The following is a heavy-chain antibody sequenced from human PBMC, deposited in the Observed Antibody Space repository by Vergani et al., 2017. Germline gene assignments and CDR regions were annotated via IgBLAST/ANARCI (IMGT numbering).Heavy chain of an antibody. Sequence: QVQLVESGGGVVQPGRSLRLSCAASGFTFSSYGMHWVRQAPGKGLEWVAVISYDGSNKYYADSVKGRFTISRDNSKNTLYLQMNSLRAEDTAVYYCASPQWGYWGQGTLVTVSS. CDR3: ASPQWGY. CDR2: ISYDGSNK. CDR1: GFTFSSYG. V-gene: IGHV3-30*03. D-gene: IGHD1-26*01. J-gene: IGHJ4*02.